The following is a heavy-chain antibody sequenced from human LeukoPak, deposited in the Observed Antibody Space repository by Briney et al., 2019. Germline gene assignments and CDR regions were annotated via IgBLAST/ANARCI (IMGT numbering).Heavy chain of an antibody. J-gene: IGHJ5*02. CDR3: ARDLSGYAGFDP. Sequence: PGGSLRLSCAASGFTFSSYSMNWVRQAPGKGLEWVSSISSSSSYIYYADSVKGRFTISRDNAKNSLYLQMNSLRAEDTAVYCCARDLSGYAGFDPWGQGTLVTVSS. V-gene: IGHV3-21*01. CDR2: ISSSSSYI. CDR1: GFTFSSYS. D-gene: IGHD5-12*01.